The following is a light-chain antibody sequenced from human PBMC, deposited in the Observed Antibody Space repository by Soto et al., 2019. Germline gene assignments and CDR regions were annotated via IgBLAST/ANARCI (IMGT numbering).Light chain of an antibody. CDR1: QSVSSY. J-gene: IGKJ1*01. V-gene: IGKV3-11*01. CDR2: GAS. CDR3: NQGDSWT. Sequence: EIVLTQSPATLSLSPGERATLSCRASQSVSSYLAWYQQKPGQAPRLLIXGASRRANGITDRFSGSGSGTDFTLPISRLYPEDFAVYYCNQGDSWTFGQGTK.